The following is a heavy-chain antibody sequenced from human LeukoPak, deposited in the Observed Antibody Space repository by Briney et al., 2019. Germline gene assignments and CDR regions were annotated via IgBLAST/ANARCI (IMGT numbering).Heavy chain of an antibody. V-gene: IGHV4-38-2*02. CDR2: ISHSGTT. CDR3: EREGDILGATIDS. Sequence: SETLSLTCVASDYSISSGYFWGWIRRPPGKGLEWIGSISHSGTTYYNPSFKSRVTISLDTSKNQFSLKLKSVTAADTAFYYCEREGDILGATIDSWGQGTLVTVSS. J-gene: IGHJ4*02. D-gene: IGHD1-26*01. CDR1: DYSISSGYF.